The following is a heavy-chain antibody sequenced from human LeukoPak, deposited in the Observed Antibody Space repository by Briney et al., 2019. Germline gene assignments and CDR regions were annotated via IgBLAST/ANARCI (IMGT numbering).Heavy chain of an antibody. CDR2: INPNSGGT. CDR3: ARSLYCGGDCYPQRDAFDI. CDR1: GYTFTGYY. J-gene: IGHJ3*02. Sequence: ASVKVSCKASGYTFTGYYMHWVRQAPGQGLEWMGRINPNSGGTNYAQKFQGRVAMTRDTSISTAYMELSWLRSDDTAVYYCARSLYCGGDCYPQRDAFDIWGQGTMVTVSS. D-gene: IGHD2-21*02. V-gene: IGHV1-2*06.